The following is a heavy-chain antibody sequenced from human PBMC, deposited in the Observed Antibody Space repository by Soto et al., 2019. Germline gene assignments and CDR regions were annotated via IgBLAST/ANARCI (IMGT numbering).Heavy chain of an antibody. CDR2: TKKKADGGTT. V-gene: IGHV3-15*01. D-gene: IGHD1-26*01. J-gene: IGHJ4*02. CDR1: GFIFSNAS. CDR3: TPVDSRSFDY. Sequence: GWSLRLSCAASGFIFSNASMSWVRHAPGKLLEWVGLTKKKADGGTTNYAAPLKGRFTISTDDSKNTLYLQMSSLKTEDTAVYYCTPVDSRSFDYWGQATMVTFSS.